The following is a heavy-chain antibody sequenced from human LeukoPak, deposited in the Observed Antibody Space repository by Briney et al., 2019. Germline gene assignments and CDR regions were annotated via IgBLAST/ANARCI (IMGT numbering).Heavy chain of an antibody. V-gene: IGHV4-39*07. Sequence: SETLSLTCTVSGGSISSSSYYWGWIRQPPGKGLEWIGSIYYSGSTYYNPSLKNRVTISVDTSKNQFSLKLSSVTAADTAVYYCARGIAAAGYYYYGMDVWGQGTTVTVSS. CDR2: IYYSGST. D-gene: IGHD6-13*01. J-gene: IGHJ6*02. CDR3: ARGIAAAGYYYYGMDV. CDR1: GGSISSSSYY.